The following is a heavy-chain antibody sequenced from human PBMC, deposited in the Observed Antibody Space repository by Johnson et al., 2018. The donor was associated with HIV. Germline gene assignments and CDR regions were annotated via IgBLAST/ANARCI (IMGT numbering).Heavy chain of an antibody. D-gene: IGHD6-6*01. Sequence: QVQLVESGGGVVQPGRSLRLSCAASGFTFSSYAMHWVRQAPGKGLEWVAVISYDGSNKYYADSVKGRFTISRDNSKNTLYLQMNSLRAEDTAVYYCARGGGYSIAAPSDA. J-gene: IGHJ3*01. CDR2: ISYDGSNK. CDR1: GFTFSSYA. V-gene: IGHV3-30-3*01. CDR3: ARGGGYSIAAPSDA.